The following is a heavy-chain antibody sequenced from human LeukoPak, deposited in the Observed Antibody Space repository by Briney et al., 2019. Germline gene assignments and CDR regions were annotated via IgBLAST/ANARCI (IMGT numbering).Heavy chain of an antibody. D-gene: IGHD1-14*01. Sequence: PSETLSLTCAVYGGSFSGYYWSWIRQPPGKGLEWIGEIYHSGSTNYNPSLKSRVTISVDTSKNQFSLKLSSVTAADTAVYYCAKEGVGEPSYWYLDLWGRGTLVTVSS. CDR3: AKEGVGEPSYWYLDL. CDR1: GGSFSGYY. V-gene: IGHV4-34*01. J-gene: IGHJ2*01. CDR2: IYHSGST.